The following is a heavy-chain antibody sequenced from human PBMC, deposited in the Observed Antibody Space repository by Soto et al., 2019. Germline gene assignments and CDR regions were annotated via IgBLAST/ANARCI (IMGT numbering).Heavy chain of an antibody. CDR1: GYPISSGYY. Sequence: TLSLTCAFSGYPISSGYYWGWIRQSPGKGLEWIGSLYHSGSTYYNPSLKSRVTISVDSSKNQFSLRLTSVTAADTAVYYCARNSYYDFWSGYQRAFDLWGQGTVVTVSS. CDR3: ARNSYYDFWSGYQRAFDL. D-gene: IGHD3-3*01. J-gene: IGHJ4*02. CDR2: LYHSGST. V-gene: IGHV4-38-2*01.